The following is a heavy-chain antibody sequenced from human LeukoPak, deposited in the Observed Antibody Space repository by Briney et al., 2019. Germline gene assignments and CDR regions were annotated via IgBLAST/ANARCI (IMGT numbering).Heavy chain of an antibody. CDR1: GVSISSGDYY. CDR3: ARVLQPGIFRI. V-gene: IGHV4-30-4*01. Sequence: PSQTLSLTCTVSGVSISSGDYYWSWIRQPPGKGLEWIVYIYYSGSTYYNPSLKSRVTISVDTSKNQFSLKLSSVTAADTAVYYCARVLQPGIFRIWGQGTMVTVSS. CDR2: IYYSGST. D-gene: IGHD3-3*01. J-gene: IGHJ3*02.